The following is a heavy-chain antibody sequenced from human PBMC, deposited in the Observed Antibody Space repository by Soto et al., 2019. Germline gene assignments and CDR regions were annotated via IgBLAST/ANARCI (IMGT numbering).Heavy chain of an antibody. D-gene: IGHD2-8*01. J-gene: IGHJ5*02. V-gene: IGHV4-31*03. Sequence: SETLSLTCTVSGGSISSRGYYWSWIRQRPGKGLEWVGYIEYSGITYYNPSLKSRVAISVDTSKNQFSLKLNSVTAEDTAVYYCARDHVYCTNGVCPYTRYDPWGQGNLVTVSS. CDR3: ARDHVYCTNGVCPYTRYDP. CDR2: IEYSGIT. CDR1: GGSISSRGYY.